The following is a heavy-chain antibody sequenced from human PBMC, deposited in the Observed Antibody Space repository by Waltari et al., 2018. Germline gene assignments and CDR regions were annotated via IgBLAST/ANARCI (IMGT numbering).Heavy chain of an antibody. CDR2: MNPNSGNT. J-gene: IGHJ4*02. V-gene: IGHV1-8*01. CDR3: ARDGGNTGRAIDY. D-gene: IGHD2-15*01. CDR1: GYTFTSYD. Sequence: QVQLVQSGAEVKKPGASVKVSCKASGYTFTSYDINWVRQATGQGREWMGWMNPNSGNTGHAQKFQGRVTITTDESTSTAYMELSSLRSEDTAVYYCARDGGNTGRAIDYLGQGTLVTVSS.